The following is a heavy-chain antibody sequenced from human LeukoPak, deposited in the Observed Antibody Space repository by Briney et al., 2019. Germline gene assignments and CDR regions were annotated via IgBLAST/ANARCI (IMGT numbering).Heavy chain of an antibody. CDR3: ARDQFIAAAGTPRVDY. V-gene: IGHV1-18*01. CDR1: NYTFITYG. CDR2: ISPYNGNT. J-gene: IGHJ4*02. Sequence: ASVKVSCKASNYTFITYGVSWVRQAPGQGLEWMGWISPYNGNTNYAQKLQGRVTMTTDTSTSTAYMELRSLRSDDTAVYYCARDQFIAAAGTPRVDYWGQGTLVTVSS. D-gene: IGHD6-13*01.